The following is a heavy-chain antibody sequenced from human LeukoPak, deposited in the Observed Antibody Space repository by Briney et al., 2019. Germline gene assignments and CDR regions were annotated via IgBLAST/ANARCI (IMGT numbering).Heavy chain of an antibody. CDR1: GYTFTSYG. V-gene: IGHV1-18*01. J-gene: IGHJ4*02. Sequence: ASVKVSCKASGYTFTSYGISWVRQAPGQGLGWMGWIIAYNGNTNYAQKLQGRVTMTTVTSTSTAYMELRSLRSDDTAVYYCARDGLLTIVVVPAALGSFDYWGQGTLVTVSS. CDR2: IIAYNGNT. CDR3: ARDGLLTIVVVPAALGSFDY. D-gene: IGHD2-2*01.